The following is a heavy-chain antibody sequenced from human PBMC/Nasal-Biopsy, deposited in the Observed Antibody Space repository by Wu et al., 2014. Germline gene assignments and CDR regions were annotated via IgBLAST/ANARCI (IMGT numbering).Heavy chain of an antibody. V-gene: IGHV3-11*01. CDR3: AKARGFDAYGHDSFNI. J-gene: IGHJ3*02. CDR1: GFTFSDYY. D-gene: IGHD2/OR15-2a*01. Sequence: LRLSCAASGFTFSDYYMNWIRQAPGKGLEWLLCISGRGDSIYYADSVKGRFTISRDNAKNSLYLQMSSLRADDTAVYYCAKARGFDAYGHDSFNIWGQGTVVTVSS. CDR2: ISGRGDSI.